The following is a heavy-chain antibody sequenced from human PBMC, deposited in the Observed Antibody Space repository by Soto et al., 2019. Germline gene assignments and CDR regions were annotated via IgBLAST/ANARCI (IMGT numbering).Heavy chain of an antibody. Sequence: EASVKVSCKASGGTFSSYAISWVRQAPGQGLEWMGGIIPIFGTANYAQKFQGRVTITADESTSTAYMELSSLRSEDTAVYYCARTVLMVTPDAFDIWGQGTMVTVSS. CDR3: ARTVLMVTPDAFDI. CDR2: IIPIFGTA. J-gene: IGHJ3*02. CDR1: GGTFSSYA. D-gene: IGHD2-8*01. V-gene: IGHV1-69*13.